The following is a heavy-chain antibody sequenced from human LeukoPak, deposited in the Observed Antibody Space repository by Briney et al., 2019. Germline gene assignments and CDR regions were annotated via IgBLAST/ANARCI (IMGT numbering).Heavy chain of an antibody. CDR2: ISSLSGTM. Sequence: GGSLRLSCAASGFTFSSYSMNWVRQVPGKGLEWVSYISSLSGTMYYADSVKGRFIISRDNAQNSLFLQMNSLRAEDTAVYYCVRDQGGAVSYWGQGTLVTVSS. V-gene: IGHV3-48*01. CDR1: GFTFSSYS. D-gene: IGHD3-16*01. CDR3: VRDQGGAVSY. J-gene: IGHJ4*02.